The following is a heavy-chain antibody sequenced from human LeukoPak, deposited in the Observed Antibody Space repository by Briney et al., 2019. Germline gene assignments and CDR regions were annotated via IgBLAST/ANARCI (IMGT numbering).Heavy chain of an antibody. V-gene: IGHV7-4-1*02. CDR2: INTNTGNP. CDR3: ARLPRGIAAAGRDY. CDR1: GYTFTDFA. J-gene: IGHJ4*02. Sequence: ASVKVSCKSSGYTFTDFAINWVRQAPGQGLEWMGWINTNTGNPTYAQGFTGRFVFSLDTSVSTAYLQISSLKAEDTAVYYCARLPRGIAAAGRDYWGQGTLVTVSS. D-gene: IGHD6-13*01.